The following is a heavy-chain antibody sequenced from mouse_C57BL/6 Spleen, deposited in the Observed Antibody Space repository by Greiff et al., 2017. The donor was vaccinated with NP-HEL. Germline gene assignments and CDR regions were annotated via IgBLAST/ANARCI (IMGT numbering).Heavy chain of an antibody. Sequence: VQLQQSGPELVKPGASVKISCKASGYSFTSYYIHWVKQRPGQGLAWIGWIYPGSGNTKYNEKFKGKATLTADTSSSTAYMQLSSLTSEDSAVYYCARFGNYGFDYWGQGTTLTVSS. CDR2: IYPGSGNT. D-gene: IGHD2-1*01. V-gene: IGHV1-66*01. CDR3: ARFGNYGFDY. J-gene: IGHJ2*01. CDR1: GYSFTSYY.